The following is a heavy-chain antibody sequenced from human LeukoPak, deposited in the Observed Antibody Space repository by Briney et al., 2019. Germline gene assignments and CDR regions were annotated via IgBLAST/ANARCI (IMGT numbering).Heavy chain of an antibody. CDR3: ARFSVQNYGVGPDY. D-gene: IGHD4-17*01. CDR2: IFPGGSES. Sequence: GESLKISCEGSGYTFTSYRIGWVRQVPGKGLEWMGVIFPGGSESRYSPSFQGQVTFSADKSIGTAYLQWNSLEASDTAIYYCARFSVQNYGVGPDYWGQGTQVTVSS. J-gene: IGHJ4*02. V-gene: IGHV5-51*01. CDR1: GYTFTSYR.